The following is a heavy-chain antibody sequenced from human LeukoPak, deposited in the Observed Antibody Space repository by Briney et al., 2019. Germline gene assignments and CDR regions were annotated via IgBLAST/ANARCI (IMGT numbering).Heavy chain of an antibody. CDR1: GFTLSSYW. J-gene: IGHJ5*02. Sequence: PGGSPRLSCAASGFTLSSYWMHWVRQAPGKGLVWVSRINSDGSSTNYADSVKGRFTISRDNAKNTLYLQMNSLRAEDTAVYYCAKYHSWFDPWGQGTLVTVSS. CDR2: INSDGSST. CDR3: AKYHSWFDP. D-gene: IGHD2/OR15-2a*01. V-gene: IGHV3-74*01.